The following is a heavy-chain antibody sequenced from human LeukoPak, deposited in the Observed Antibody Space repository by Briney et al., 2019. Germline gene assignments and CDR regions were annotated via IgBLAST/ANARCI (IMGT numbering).Heavy chain of an antibody. D-gene: IGHD2-15*01. CDR3: VTATEYCTGGSCYGGWFDP. CDR2: INHSGNT. V-gene: IGHV4-34*01. Sequence: PSETLSLTCAVYGWSFRGYYWSWIRQAPGKGLEWIGEINHSGNTNYNPSLKSRVTISVDTSKNQFSLKLSSVTAAATAVYYCVTATEYCTGGSCYGGWFDPWGQGTLVTVSS. CDR1: GWSFRGYY. J-gene: IGHJ5*02.